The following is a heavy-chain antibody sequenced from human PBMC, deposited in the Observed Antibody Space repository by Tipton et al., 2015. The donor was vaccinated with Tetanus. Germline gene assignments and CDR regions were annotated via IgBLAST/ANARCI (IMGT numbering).Heavy chain of an antibody. CDR3: AREGAAMVGADAFDF. CDR2: IYYSGST. CDR1: GGSISSYY. D-gene: IGHD5-18*01. V-gene: IGHV4-59*01. J-gene: IGHJ3*01. Sequence: LRLSCTVSGGSISSYYWSWIRQPPGKGLEWIGYIYYSGSTNYNHSLKSRVTISVDTSKNQFSLKLSSVTAADTAVYYCAREGAAMVGADAFDFWGQGTMVTVSS.